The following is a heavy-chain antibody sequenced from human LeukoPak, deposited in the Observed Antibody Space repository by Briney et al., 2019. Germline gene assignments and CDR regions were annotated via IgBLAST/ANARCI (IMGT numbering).Heavy chain of an antibody. V-gene: IGHV3-53*01. Sequence: GGSLRLSCAASGFTVSSNYMSWVRQAPGKGLEWVSLIYSGGSTYYADSVKGRFTISRDNSKNTLYLQMNSLRAEDTAVYYCARDLKYYYDSSGYPSMDVWGQGTTVTVSS. J-gene: IGHJ6*02. CDR1: GFTVSSNY. D-gene: IGHD3-22*01. CDR2: IYSGGST. CDR3: ARDLKYYYDSSGYPSMDV.